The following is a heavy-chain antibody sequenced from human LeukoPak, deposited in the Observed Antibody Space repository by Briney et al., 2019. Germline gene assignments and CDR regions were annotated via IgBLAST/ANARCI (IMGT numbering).Heavy chain of an antibody. J-gene: IGHJ4*02. V-gene: IGHV3-53*01. D-gene: IGHD2-2*01. CDR1: GFTVSNNY. CDR3: ARDPTAIGPNFDL. CDR2: IYSGGSA. Sequence: PGGSLRLSCAASGFTVSNNYVSWVRQAPGKGLEWVSVIYSGGSAYYADSVRGRFTISRDNSKNILYLQMNSLRAEDTAVYYCARDPTAIGPNFDLWGQGTLVTVSS.